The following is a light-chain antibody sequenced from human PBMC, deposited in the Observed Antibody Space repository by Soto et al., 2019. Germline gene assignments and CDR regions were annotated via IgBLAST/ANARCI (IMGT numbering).Light chain of an antibody. J-gene: IGLJ1*01. V-gene: IGLV7-46*01. Sequence: QAVVTQEPSLTVSPGGTITLTCGSCTGAVTSGHYPYWFQQKPGQAPRTQIYDTSNRHSWTPARFSGSLLGGKAALSLSGAQPEDEAEYYCLITYGGARPYVFGTGTKVTVL. CDR1: TGAVTSGHY. CDR2: DTS. CDR3: LITYGGARPYV.